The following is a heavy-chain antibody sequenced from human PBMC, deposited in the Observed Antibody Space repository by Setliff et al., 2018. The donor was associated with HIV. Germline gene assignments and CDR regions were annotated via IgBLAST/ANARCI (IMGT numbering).Heavy chain of an antibody. Sequence: PSETLSLTCTVSGGSISSSSYYWGWIRQPPGKGLEWIGSIYYSGSTYYNPSLKSRVTISVDTSKNQFSLRLSSVTAADTAVYYCARSNELIAARYFDYWGQGTLVTVS. CDR2: IYYSGST. V-gene: IGHV4-39*01. CDR1: GGSISSSSYY. J-gene: IGHJ4*02. D-gene: IGHD6-6*01. CDR3: ARSNELIAARYFDY.